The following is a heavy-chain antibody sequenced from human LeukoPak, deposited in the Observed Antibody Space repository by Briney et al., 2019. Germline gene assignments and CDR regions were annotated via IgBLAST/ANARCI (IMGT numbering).Heavy chain of an antibody. V-gene: IGHV3-21*01. CDR3: ARPEGDSSSKNPFDY. CDR2: ISSSSSYI. Sequence: GGSLRLSCAASGFTFSSYSMNWVRQAPGKGLEWVSSISSSSSYIYYADSVKGRFTISRDNAKNSLYLQMNSLRAEDTAVYYCARPEGDSSSKNPFDYWGQGTLVTVSS. CDR1: GFTFSSYS. D-gene: IGHD6-13*01. J-gene: IGHJ4*02.